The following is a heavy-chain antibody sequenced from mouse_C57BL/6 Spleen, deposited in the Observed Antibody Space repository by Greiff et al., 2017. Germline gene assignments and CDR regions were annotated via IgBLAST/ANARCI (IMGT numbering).Heavy chain of an antibody. CDR3: TRAYGKGDFDY. CDR1: GFTFSSYA. V-gene: IGHV5-9-1*02. Sequence: EVQGVESGAGLVKPGGSLKLSCAASGFTFSSYAMSWVSQTPEKRLEWVAYISSGGDCIYYADTVKGRFTISRNNARNTLYLQMSSLKSDDTSMYYCTRAYGKGDFDYWGQGTTLTVSS. CDR2: ISSGGDCI. D-gene: IGHD1-1*01. J-gene: IGHJ2*01.